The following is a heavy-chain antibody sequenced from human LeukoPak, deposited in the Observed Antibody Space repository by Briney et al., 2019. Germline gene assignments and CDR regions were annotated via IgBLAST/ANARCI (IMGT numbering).Heavy chain of an antibody. CDR2: ISSSGTTI. V-gene: IGHV3-48*03. D-gene: IGHD1-26*01. CDR1: GFTFSSYE. J-gene: IGHJ1*01. Sequence: PGGSLRLSCAASGFTFSSYEMNWVRQAPGKGLEWVSYISSSGTTIYYADSVKGRFTISRDNAKNSLYLQMNSLRAEDTAVYYCARGRVGARAEYFQHWGQGTLVTVSS. CDR3: ARGRVGARAEYFQH.